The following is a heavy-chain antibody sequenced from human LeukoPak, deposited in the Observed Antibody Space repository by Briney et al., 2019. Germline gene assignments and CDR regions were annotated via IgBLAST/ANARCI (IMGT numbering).Heavy chain of an antibody. CDR3: ARVRNYPDAFDI. J-gene: IGHJ3*02. V-gene: IGHV4-59*01. Sequence: PSETLSLTCAVSGDSISTYYWSWIRQPPGKGLEWIGYIYSSGTTNNNPSLRSRVTISLDTSKNQFSLRLSSVTAADTALYYCARVRNYPDAFDIWGHGTMVTVSS. CDR1: GDSISTYY. D-gene: IGHD3-16*02. CDR2: IYSSGTT.